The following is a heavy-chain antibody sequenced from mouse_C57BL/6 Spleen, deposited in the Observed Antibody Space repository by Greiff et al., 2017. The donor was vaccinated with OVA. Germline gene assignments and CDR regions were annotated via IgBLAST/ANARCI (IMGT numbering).Heavy chain of an antibody. D-gene: IGHD2-4*01. V-gene: IGHV2-2*01. CDR1: GFSLTSYG. CDR3: ASYDYDGVEFAY. Sequence: QVQLQQSGPGLVQPSQSLSITCTVSGFSLTSYGVHWVRQSPGKGLEWLGVIWSGGSTDYNAAFISRLSISKDNSKSQVFFKMNSLQADDTAIYYCASYDYDGVEFAYWGQGTLVTVSA. CDR2: IWSGGST. J-gene: IGHJ3*01.